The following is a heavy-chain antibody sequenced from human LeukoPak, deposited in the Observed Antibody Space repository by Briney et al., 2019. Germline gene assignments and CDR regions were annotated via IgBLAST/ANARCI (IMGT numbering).Heavy chain of an antibody. Sequence: SETLSLTCAVYGGSFSGSYWSWIRQPPGKGLEWIGEINHSGSTNYNPSLKSRVTISVDTSKNQFSLKLSSVTAADTAVYYCARAGYSSGWPFDYWGQGTLVTVSS. J-gene: IGHJ4*02. CDR2: INHSGST. V-gene: IGHV4-34*01. D-gene: IGHD6-19*01. CDR3: ARAGYSSGWPFDY. CDR1: GGSFSGSY.